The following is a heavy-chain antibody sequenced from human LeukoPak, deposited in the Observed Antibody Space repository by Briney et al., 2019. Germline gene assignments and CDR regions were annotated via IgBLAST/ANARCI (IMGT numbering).Heavy chain of an antibody. CDR3: AKQDTAMVYFDY. Sequence: PGGPLRLSCAASGFTFSSYWMHWVRQAPGKGLVWVSRINSDGSRTSYADSVKGRFTISRDNSKNTLYLQMNSLRAEDTAVYYCAKQDTAMVYFDYWGQGTLVTVSS. D-gene: IGHD5-18*01. CDR2: INSDGSRT. J-gene: IGHJ4*02. CDR1: GFTFSSYW. V-gene: IGHV3-74*01.